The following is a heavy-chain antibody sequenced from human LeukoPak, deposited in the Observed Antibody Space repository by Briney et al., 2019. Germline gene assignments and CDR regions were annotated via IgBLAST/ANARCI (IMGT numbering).Heavy chain of an antibody. D-gene: IGHD2-2*01. CDR1: GGTFSSYA. V-gene: IGHV1-46*01. CDR2: INPSGGST. CDR3: ARWGGGYCSSTSCPALGVGDDAFDI. Sequence: ASVKVSCKASGGTFSSYAISWVRQAPGQGLEWMGIINPSGGSTSYAQKFQGRVTMTRDTSTSTVYMELSSLRSEDTAVYYCARWGGGYCSSTSCPALGVGDDAFDIWGQGTMVTFSS. J-gene: IGHJ3*02.